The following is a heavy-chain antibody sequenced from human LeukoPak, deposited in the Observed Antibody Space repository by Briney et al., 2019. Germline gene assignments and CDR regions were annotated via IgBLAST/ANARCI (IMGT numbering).Heavy chain of an antibody. D-gene: IGHD2-2*01. V-gene: IGHV3-21*01. J-gene: IGHJ6*03. Sequence: PGGSLRLSCAASGFTFDDYAMHWVRQAPGKGLEWVSSISSSSSYIYYADSVKGRFTISRDNAKNSLYLQMNSLRAEDTAVYYCARDELGGPAQLGYCSSTSCYSYYYYMDVWGKGTTVTISS. CDR2: ISSSSSYI. CDR1: GFTFDDYA. CDR3: ARDELGGPAQLGYCSSTSCYSYYYYMDV.